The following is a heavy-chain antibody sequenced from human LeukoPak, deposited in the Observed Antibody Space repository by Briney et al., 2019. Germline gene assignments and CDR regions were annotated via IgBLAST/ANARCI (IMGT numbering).Heavy chain of an antibody. V-gene: IGHV3-13*01. CDR3: ARAERIAVADNSPMDAFDI. J-gene: IGHJ3*02. D-gene: IGHD6-19*01. CDR1: GFTFSSYD. CDR2: IDTAGYT. Sequence: GGSLRLSCAASGFTFSSYDMHWVRLTTGKGLEWVSAIDTAGYTYYPGSVKGRFTISRENAKNSLYLQMNSLRAEDTAVYYCARAERIAVADNSPMDAFDIWGQGTMVTVSS.